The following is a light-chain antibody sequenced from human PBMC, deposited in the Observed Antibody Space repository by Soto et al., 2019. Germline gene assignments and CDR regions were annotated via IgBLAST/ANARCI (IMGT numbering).Light chain of an antibody. Sequence: DIQVTQSPSSLSASVGDRVTITCRASQSISSWLAWYQQTPGKAPKLLIFDASSLETGVPSRFSGSGSGTEFTLTITSLQPDDFATYYCQQYSSYPSTCGQGTKVEV. CDR1: QSISSW. CDR2: DAS. J-gene: IGKJ1*01. V-gene: IGKV1-5*01. CDR3: QQYSSYPST.